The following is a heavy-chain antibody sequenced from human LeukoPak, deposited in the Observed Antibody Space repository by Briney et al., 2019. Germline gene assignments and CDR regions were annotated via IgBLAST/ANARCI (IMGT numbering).Heavy chain of an antibody. D-gene: IGHD2-15*01. CDR1: GFTFSTYW. CDR2: INSAGSKT. Sequence: GRSLRLSCAASGFTFSTYWMTWVRQAPGKGLEWVANINSAGSKTYYADSVKGRFTISRDNAKNLLYLQMNSLRAEDTAVYYCARFGYVAAVDLWGQGTLVTVSS. J-gene: IGHJ4*02. CDR3: ARFGYVAAVDL. V-gene: IGHV3-7*01.